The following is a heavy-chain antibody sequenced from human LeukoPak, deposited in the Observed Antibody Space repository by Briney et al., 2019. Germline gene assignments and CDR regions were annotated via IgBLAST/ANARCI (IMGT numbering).Heavy chain of an antibody. CDR1: GDSVTNHQ. J-gene: IGHJ4*02. V-gene: IGHV4-59*02. CDR2: IHHSGST. CDR3: ARCPLAFDF. Sequence: PSETLSLTCTVSGDSVTNHQWSWVRQPPGKGLEWIAYIHHSGSTNYNPSLKNRVTISIDTSKNQFSLRLISVTAADTAVYYCARCPLAFDFWGQGILVTVSS. D-gene: IGHD6-6*01.